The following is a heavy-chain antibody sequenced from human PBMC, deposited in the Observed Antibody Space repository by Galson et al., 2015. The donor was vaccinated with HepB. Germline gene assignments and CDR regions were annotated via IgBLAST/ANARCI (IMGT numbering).Heavy chain of an antibody. J-gene: IGHJ5*02. CDR1: GYTFTNYA. D-gene: IGHD3-9*01. V-gene: IGHV1-3*01. Sequence: SVKVSCKASGYTFTNYAIHWVRQAPGQRLEWMGWVNAGNGNTKYSQKFQGGVTFTRDTSASTAYMELISLKSEDTAVYYCAKASATSTGLDPWGQGTLVTVSS. CDR3: AKASATSTGLDP. CDR2: VNAGNGNT.